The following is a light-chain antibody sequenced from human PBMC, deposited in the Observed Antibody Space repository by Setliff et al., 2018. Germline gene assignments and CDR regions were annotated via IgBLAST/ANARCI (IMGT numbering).Light chain of an antibody. CDR3: SAYTSSSTYV. V-gene: IGLV2-14*01. CDR2: EVT. Sequence: QSVLAQPASVSGSPGQSITISCSGTIGGVGAYDFVSWYQHHPGKAPKLVIYEVTNRPSGISNRFSGSKSGNSASLIISGLQAEDEADYYCSAYTSSSTYVFGTGTKVTVL. J-gene: IGLJ1*01. CDR1: IGGVGAYDF.